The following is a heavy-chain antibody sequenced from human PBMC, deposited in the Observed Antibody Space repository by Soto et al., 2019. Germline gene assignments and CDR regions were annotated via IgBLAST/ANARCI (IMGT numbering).Heavy chain of an antibody. V-gene: IGHV4-39*01. CDR2: IYYSGST. CDR1: GGSISSSSYY. J-gene: IGHJ5*02. Sequence: SETLSLTCTVSGGSISSSSYYWGWIRQPPGKGLEWIGSIYYSGSTYYNPSLKSRVTISVDTSKNQFSLKLSSVTAADTAVYYCARHPLTIFGVVIENWFDPWGQGTLVTVSS. CDR3: ARHPLTIFGVVIENWFDP. D-gene: IGHD3-3*01.